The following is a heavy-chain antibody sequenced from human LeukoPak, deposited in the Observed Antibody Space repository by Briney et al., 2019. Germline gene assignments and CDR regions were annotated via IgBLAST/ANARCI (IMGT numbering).Heavy chain of an antibody. CDR2: IYYSGST. J-gene: IGHJ4*02. V-gene: IGHV4-59*01. Sequence: SETLSLTCTVSGGSISSYYWSWLRQPPGKGLEWIGYIYYSGSTNYNPSLKSRVTISVDTSKNQFSLKLSSVTAADTAVYYCARGGDVLLWFGEPSLLDYWGQGTLVSVSS. CDR1: GGSISSYY. CDR3: ARGGDVLLWFGEPSLLDY. D-gene: IGHD3-10*01.